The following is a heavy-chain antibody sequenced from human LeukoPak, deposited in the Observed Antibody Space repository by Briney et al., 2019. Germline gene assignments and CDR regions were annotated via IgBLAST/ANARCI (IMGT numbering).Heavy chain of an antibody. V-gene: IGHV4-39*01. Sequence: EASETLSLTCTVSGGSISSSSVYWGWIRQPPGKGLEWIATISYSGSTTSYHPSLKSRVTISVDTPKNQCSLKLNSVTAADTAVYYCVRRTSGSYSDYWGQGTLVTVSS. CDR3: VRRTSGSYSDY. J-gene: IGHJ4*02. CDR1: GGSISSSSVY. D-gene: IGHD1-26*01. CDR2: ISYSGSTT.